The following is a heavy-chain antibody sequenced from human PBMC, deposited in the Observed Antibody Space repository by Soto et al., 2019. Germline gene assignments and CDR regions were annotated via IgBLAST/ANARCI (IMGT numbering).Heavy chain of an antibody. CDR1: GLTLSNYA. J-gene: IGHJ4*02. V-gene: IGHV3-23*01. CDR3: AKQDGSSGWAPFDY. CDR2: ISGSGGST. Sequence: VQLLESGGDLVQPGGSLRLSCAASGLTLSNYAMSWVRQAPGKGLEWVSTISGSGGSTYYTDSVKGRFTISRDSSKNTLDLQMNSLRAEDTAVYFCAKQDGSSGWAPFDYWGQGTLVTVSS. D-gene: IGHD6-19*01.